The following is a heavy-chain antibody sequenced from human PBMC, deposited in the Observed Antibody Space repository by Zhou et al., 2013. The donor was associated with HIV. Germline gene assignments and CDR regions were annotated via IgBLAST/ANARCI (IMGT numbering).Heavy chain of an antibody. V-gene: IGHV1-18*03. Sequence: QVRLVQSGAEVKKPGASVKVSCKASGYTFGNSGITWVRQAPGQGLEWMGWVSDYNGIANYAQKFQGRVSMTIDTSTSTAYLELRSLRSDDIAVYYCARDKGYGGDPFDYWGQGTLVTVSS. J-gene: IGHJ4*02. CDR1: GYTFGNSG. CDR2: VSDYNGIA. CDR3: ARDKGYGGDPFDY. D-gene: IGHD2-21*02.